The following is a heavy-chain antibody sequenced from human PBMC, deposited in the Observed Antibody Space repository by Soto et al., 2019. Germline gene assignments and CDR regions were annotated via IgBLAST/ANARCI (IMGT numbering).Heavy chain of an antibody. Sequence: SETLSLTCAVYGGSFSGYYWSWIRQPPGKGLEWIGEINHSGSTNYNPPLKSRVTISVDTSKNQFSLKLSSVTAADTAVYYCARGPYSSSWAAYYYYGMDVWGQGTTVTVSS. CDR3: ARGPYSSSWAAYYYYGMDV. V-gene: IGHV4-34*01. J-gene: IGHJ6*02. CDR1: GGSFSGYY. D-gene: IGHD6-13*01. CDR2: INHSGST.